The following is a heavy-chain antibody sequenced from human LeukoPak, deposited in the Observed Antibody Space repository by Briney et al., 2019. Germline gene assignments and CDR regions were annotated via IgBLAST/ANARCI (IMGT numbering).Heavy chain of an antibody. Sequence: SETLSLTCTVSGASISSHYWSWIRQSPGKGLEWIGYISYSGITNYNPSLKSRVTISVDTSKNHFSLRLSSVTAADTAVYYCARAPSPRIQLWFDYWGQGTLVTVSS. D-gene: IGHD5-18*01. CDR3: ARAPSPRIQLWFDY. CDR2: ISYSGIT. J-gene: IGHJ4*02. CDR1: GASISSHY. V-gene: IGHV4-59*11.